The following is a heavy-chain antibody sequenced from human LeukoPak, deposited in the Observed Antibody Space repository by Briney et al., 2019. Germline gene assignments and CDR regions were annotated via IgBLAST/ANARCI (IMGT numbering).Heavy chain of an antibody. CDR3: ARAAREMATTPDFDH. V-gene: IGHV4-34*01. CDR1: GGSFSGYY. CDR2: INHSGST. D-gene: IGHD5-24*01. J-gene: IGHJ4*02. Sequence: PSETLSLTCAVYGGSFSGYYWSWIRQPPGKGLEWIGEINHSGSTNYNPSLKSRVTISVDTSKNQFSLKLSSVTAADTAVYYCARAAREMATTPDFDHWGQGALVTVSS.